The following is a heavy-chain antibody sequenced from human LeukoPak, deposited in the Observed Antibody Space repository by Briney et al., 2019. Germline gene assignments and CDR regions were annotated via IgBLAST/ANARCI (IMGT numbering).Heavy chain of an antibody. D-gene: IGHD3-3*01. CDR1: GLTFSSYA. CDR2: ISYDGSNK. Sequence: LPGRSLRLSCAASGLTFSSYAMHWVRQAPGKGLEWVAVISYDGSNKYYADSVKGRFTISRDNSKNTLYLQMNSLRAEDTAVYYCAGPIFGVVMNPFDYWGQGTLVTVSS. V-gene: IGHV3-30-3*01. CDR3: AGPIFGVVMNPFDY. J-gene: IGHJ4*02.